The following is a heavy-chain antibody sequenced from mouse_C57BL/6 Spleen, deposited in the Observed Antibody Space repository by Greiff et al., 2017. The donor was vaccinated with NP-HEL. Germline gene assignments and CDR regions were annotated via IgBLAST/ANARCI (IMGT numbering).Heavy chain of an antibody. V-gene: IGHV1-82*01. Sequence: VQLQQSGPELVKPGASVKISCKASGYAFSSSWMNWVKQRPGKGLEWIGRIYPGDGDTNYNGKFKGKATLTADKSSSTAYMQLSSLTSEDSAVYFCARIPYCNYAMDYWGQGTSVTVSS. D-gene: IGHD6-5*01. CDR3: ARIPYCNYAMDY. CDR1: GYAFSSSW. CDR2: IYPGDGDT. J-gene: IGHJ4*01.